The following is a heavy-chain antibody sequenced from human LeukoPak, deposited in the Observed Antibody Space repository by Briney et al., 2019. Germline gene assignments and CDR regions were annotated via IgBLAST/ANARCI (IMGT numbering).Heavy chain of an antibody. CDR1: GYTFTSYG. CDR3: ARVSDSSGWYALDY. Sequence: ASVKVSCKASGYTFTSYGISWVRQAPGQGLEWMGWISAYNGNTNYAQKLQGRVTMTTGTSTSTAYMELRSLRSDDTAVYYCARVSDSSGWYALDYWGQGTLVTVSS. J-gene: IGHJ4*02. CDR2: ISAYNGNT. V-gene: IGHV1-18*01. D-gene: IGHD6-19*01.